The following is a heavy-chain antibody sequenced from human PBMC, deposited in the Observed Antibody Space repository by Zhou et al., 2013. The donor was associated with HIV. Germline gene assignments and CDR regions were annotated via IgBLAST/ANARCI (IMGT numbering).Heavy chain of an antibody. J-gene: IGHJ5*02. V-gene: IGHV4-34*01. D-gene: IGHD3-10*01. CDR2: INHSGST. CDR3: ARDRGWFGELFNWFDP. CDR1: GGSLSGYY. Sequence: QVQLQQWGAGLLKPSETLSLTCAVYGGSLSGYYWKWIRQPPGKGLEWIGEINHSGSTNYNPSLKSRVTISVDTSKNQFSLKLSSVTAADTAVYYCARDRGWFGELFNWFDPWGQGTLVTVSS.